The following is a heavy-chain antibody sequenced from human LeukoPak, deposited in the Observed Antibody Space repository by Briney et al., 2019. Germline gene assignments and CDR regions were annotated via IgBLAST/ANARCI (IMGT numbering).Heavy chain of an antibody. J-gene: IGHJ3*02. CDR2: ISGGVDNT. Sequence: GGSLRLSCAASGFTYSSYAMTWVRQAPGKGLEWVSAISGGVDNTYYADSVMGRFTISRDNSKNTLHLQINSLRAEDTAVYYCARAVTYYYDNSGYNYANDAFDIWGQGTMVTVSS. CDR1: GFTYSSYA. V-gene: IGHV3-23*01. CDR3: ARAVTYYYDNSGYNYANDAFDI. D-gene: IGHD3-22*01.